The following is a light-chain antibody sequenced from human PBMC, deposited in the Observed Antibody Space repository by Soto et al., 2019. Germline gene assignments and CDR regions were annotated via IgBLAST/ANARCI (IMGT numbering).Light chain of an antibody. J-gene: IGKJ5*01. V-gene: IGKV2-28*01. CDR1: QSLLHSNGYSY. Sequence: DIVMTQSPLSLPVTPGESASISCRSSQSLLHSNGYSYLDWYLHKPGQAPRLLIYDASRRATGIPDRFSGSGSGTDFTLTISRLEPEDFAVYYCQQYGSSPITFGQGTRLEIK. CDR3: QQYGSSPIT. CDR2: DAS.